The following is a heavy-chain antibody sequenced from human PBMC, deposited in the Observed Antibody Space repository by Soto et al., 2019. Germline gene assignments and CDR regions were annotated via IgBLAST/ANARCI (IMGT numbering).Heavy chain of an antibody. CDR1: GYTFTSYD. CDR2: MNPNSGNT. V-gene: IGHV1-8*01. Sequence: QVQLVQSGAEVKKPGASVKVSCKASGYTFTSYDINWVRQATGQGLEWMGWMNPNSGNTGFAQKFQGRVTKTRNNSISTAYMGLSSPRSEDTAVYYCARGPQDILDHWGQGTLVTVSS. D-gene: IGHD2-15*01. CDR3: ARGPQDILDH. J-gene: IGHJ4*02.